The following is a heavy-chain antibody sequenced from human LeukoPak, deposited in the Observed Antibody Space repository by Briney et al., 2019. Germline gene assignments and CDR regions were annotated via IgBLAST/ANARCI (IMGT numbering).Heavy chain of an antibody. D-gene: IGHD2-15*01. CDR2: IYYSGST. CDR3: ARTRSPQYGGKPSGWFDP. J-gene: IGHJ5*02. V-gene: IGHV4-31*03. CDR1: GGSISSGGYY. Sequence: SETLSLTCTVSGGSISSGGYYWSWIRQHPGKGLEWIGYIYYSGSTYYNPSLKSRVTISVDTSKNQFSLKLSSVTAADTAVYYCARTRSPQYGGKPSGWFDPWGQGTLVTVSS.